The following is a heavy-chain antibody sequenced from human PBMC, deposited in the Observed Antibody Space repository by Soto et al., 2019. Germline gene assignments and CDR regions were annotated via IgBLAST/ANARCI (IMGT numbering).Heavy chain of an antibody. V-gene: IGHV4-59*01. Sequence: PSETLSLTCTVSGGSISSYYWSWIRQPPGKGLEWFGYIYYSGSTNYNPSPKSRVTISVDTSKNQFSLKLSSVTAADTAVYYCARAVTAMVPPHLFFDYWGQGTLVTVSS. CDR1: GGSISSYY. D-gene: IGHD5-18*01. CDR2: IYYSGST. J-gene: IGHJ4*02. CDR3: ARAVTAMVPPHLFFDY.